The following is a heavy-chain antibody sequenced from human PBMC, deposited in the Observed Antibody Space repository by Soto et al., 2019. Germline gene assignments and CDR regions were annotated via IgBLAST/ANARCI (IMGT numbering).Heavy chain of an antibody. Sequence: GSLRLSCAASGFTFSTYAMSWVRQAPGKGLEWVSGISVSATTYYAGSVKGRFTISRDNSENTLHLQVNSLRAEDTAVYYCAKSLSENNYGMDVWGQGTTVTVSS. CDR1: GFTFSTYA. CDR2: ISVSATT. V-gene: IGHV3-23*01. CDR3: AKSLSENNYGMDV. J-gene: IGHJ6*02.